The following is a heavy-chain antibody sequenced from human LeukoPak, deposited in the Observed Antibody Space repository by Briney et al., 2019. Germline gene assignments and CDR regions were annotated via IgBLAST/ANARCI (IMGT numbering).Heavy chain of an antibody. D-gene: IGHD4-11*01. J-gene: IGHJ4*02. CDR3: ARDHYRAVTASDY. Sequence: GGSLRLSCAASGFTFSSYWMSWVRQAPGKGLEWVSGINWNGGSTNYADSVKGRFTISRDNAKNSLYLQMNSLRAEDTALYYCARDHYRAVTASDYWGQGTLVTVSS. V-gene: IGHV3-20*04. CDR1: GFTFSSYW. CDR2: INWNGGST.